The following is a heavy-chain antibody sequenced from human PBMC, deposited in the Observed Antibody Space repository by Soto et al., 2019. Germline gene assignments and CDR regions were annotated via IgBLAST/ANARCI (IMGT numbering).Heavy chain of an antibody. V-gene: IGHV4-31*03. CDR1: GGSISSGGYY. Sequence: QVQLQESGPGLVKPSQTLSLTCTVSGGSISSGGYYWSWIRQHPGKGLEWIGYIYYSGSTYYNPSLKSRVTISVDTSKNQFSLKLSSVTAADTAVYYCARAKYCSSTSCYFLQYYYMDVWGKGTTVTVSS. J-gene: IGHJ6*03. CDR2: IYYSGST. D-gene: IGHD2-2*01. CDR3: ARAKYCSSTSCYFLQYYYMDV.